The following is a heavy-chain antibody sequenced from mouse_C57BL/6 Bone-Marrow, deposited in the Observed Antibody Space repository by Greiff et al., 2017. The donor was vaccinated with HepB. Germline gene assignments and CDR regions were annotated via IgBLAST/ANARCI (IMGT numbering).Heavy chain of an antibody. D-gene: IGHD1-1*01. Sequence: QVHVKQSGAELVKPGASVKMSCKASGYTFTTYPIEWMKQNHGKSLEWIGNFHPYNDDTKYNEKFKGKATLTVEKSSSTVYLELSRLTSDDSAVYYCARRDYYGSHFDYWGQGTTLTVSS. CDR3: ARRDYYGSHFDY. CDR2: FHPYNDDT. CDR1: GYTFTTYP. V-gene: IGHV1-47*01. J-gene: IGHJ2*01.